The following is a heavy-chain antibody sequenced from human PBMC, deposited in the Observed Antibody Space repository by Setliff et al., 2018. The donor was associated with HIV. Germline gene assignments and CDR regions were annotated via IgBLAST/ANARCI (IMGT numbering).Heavy chain of an antibody. V-gene: IGHV3-15*01. CDR1: GFTFTTAW. Sequence: PGGSLRLSCAASGFTFTTAWMSWVRQAPGKGLEWLGRIKDKTNGETTDYAAPVKGRFTISRDDSKDTLYLQMNSLTTEDTAVYYCHHYCYSPYCHRTLGNWGRGTLVTV. J-gene: IGHJ4*02. CDR2: IKDKTNGETT. CDR3: HHYCYSPYCHRTLGN. D-gene: IGHD2-2*02.